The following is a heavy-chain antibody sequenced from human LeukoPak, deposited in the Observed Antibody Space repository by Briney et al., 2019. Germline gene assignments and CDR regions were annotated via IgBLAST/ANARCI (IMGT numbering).Heavy chain of an antibody. D-gene: IGHD3-10*01. V-gene: IGHV1-2*02. Sequence: ASVKVSCKASGYTFTGYYMRWVRQAPGQGLEWMGWINPNSGGTNYAQKFQGRVTMTRDTSISTAYMELSRLRSDDTAVYYCAREAVSITMVRGVIPYFDYWGQGTLVTVSS. CDR2: INPNSGGT. CDR3: AREAVSITMVRGVIPYFDY. CDR1: GYTFTGYY. J-gene: IGHJ4*02.